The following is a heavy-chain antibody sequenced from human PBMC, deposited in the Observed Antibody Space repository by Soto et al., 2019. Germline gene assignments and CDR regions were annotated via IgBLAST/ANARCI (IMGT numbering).Heavy chain of an antibody. Sequence: QVQLVESGGGVVQPGRSLRLSCAASGFTFSSYAMHWVRQAPGKGLEWVAVISYDGSNKYYADSVKGRFTISRDNSKNTLNLQMNSLRSEDTPVYYCARNKRDLRFWEWSYYFGCWGQGTLVTVSS. D-gene: IGHD3-3*01. V-gene: IGHV3-30-3*01. CDR2: ISYDGSNK. CDR3: ARNKRDLRFWEWSYYFGC. J-gene: IGHJ4*02. CDR1: GFTFSSYA.